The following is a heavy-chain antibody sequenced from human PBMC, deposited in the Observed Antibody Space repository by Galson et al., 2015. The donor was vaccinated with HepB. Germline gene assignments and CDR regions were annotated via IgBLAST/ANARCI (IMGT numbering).Heavy chain of an antibody. V-gene: IGHV4-4*02. Sequence: ETLSLTCAVSGDSISNDRWWSWVRQPPGEGLEWIGEAYHSGGTNCRPSLKSRVTISVDKSKNQFSLKLTSVTAADTAVYYCARAKEGRGYFDYWGQGTLVTVSS. CDR1: GDSISNDRW. CDR2: AYHSGGT. D-gene: IGHD3-10*01. CDR3: ARAKEGRGYFDY. J-gene: IGHJ4*02.